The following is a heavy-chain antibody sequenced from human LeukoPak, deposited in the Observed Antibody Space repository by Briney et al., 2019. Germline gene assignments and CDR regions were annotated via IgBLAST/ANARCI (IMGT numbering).Heavy chain of an antibody. CDR1: GYSINSAYY. CDR2: IYHSGSP. D-gene: IGHD3-9*01. J-gene: IGHJ4*02. V-gene: IGHV4-38-2*02. Sequence: KPSETLSLTCTVSGYSINSAYYWGWIRQPPGKGLEWIGSIYHSGSPDYNPSLKSRVTISVDTSKNQFSLKLSSVTAADTAVYYCARHNRRSILTGYTFDYWGQGTLVTVSS. CDR3: ARHNRRSILTGYTFDY.